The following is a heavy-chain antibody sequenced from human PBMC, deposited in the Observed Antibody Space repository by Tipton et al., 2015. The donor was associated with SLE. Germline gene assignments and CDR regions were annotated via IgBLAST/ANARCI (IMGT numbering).Heavy chain of an antibody. Sequence: TLSLTCTVSGGSISSGQWWTWVRQSPGKGLEWIGDIYQSGSSNYNPSLRSRVALSVDKSKDTFSLDLTSVTAADTAIYYCGSLQRWYSGYDSPGWGKGTTVTVSS. CDR3: GSLQRWYSGYDSPG. CDR2: IYQSGSS. D-gene: IGHD5-12*01. V-gene: IGHV4-4*02. J-gene: IGHJ6*04. CDR1: GGSISSGQW.